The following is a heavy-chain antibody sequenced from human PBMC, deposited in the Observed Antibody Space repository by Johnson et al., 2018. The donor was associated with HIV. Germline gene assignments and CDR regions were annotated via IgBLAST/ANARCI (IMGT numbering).Heavy chain of an antibody. CDR1: GFTFSSYD. J-gene: IGHJ3*01. CDR3: AKAYCPGCNAFER. Sequence: MLLVESGGGLVQPGGSLRLSCAASGFTFSSYDMHWVRQATGKGLEWVSAIGTAGDTYYPGSVKGRFTISIENAKNTLYLQMNSLRTEDSGVYYCAKAYCPGCNAFERGGQGTMVTVSS. V-gene: IGHV3-13*01. D-gene: IGHD2-21*01. CDR2: IGTAGDT.